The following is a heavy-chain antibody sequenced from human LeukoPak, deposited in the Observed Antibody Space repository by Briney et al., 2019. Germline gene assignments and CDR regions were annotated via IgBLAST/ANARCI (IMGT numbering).Heavy chain of an antibody. D-gene: IGHD1-26*01. Sequence: GGSLRLSCAASGFTFDDYAMHWVRQAPGKGLEWVSGISWNSGSIGYADSVKGRFTISRDNAKNSLYLQMNSLRAEDTAVYYCARDIGGSYTAIDYWGQGTLVTVSS. CDR1: GFTFDDYA. CDR3: ARDIGGSYTAIDY. J-gene: IGHJ4*02. CDR2: ISWNSGSI. V-gene: IGHV3-9*01.